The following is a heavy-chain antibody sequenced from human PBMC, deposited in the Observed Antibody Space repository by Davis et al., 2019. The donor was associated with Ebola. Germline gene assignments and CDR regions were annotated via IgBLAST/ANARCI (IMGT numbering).Heavy chain of an antibody. V-gene: IGHV3-74*01. CDR2: INSDESVT. CDR3: ARSLKGASVSTYYGMDV. J-gene: IGHJ6*02. D-gene: IGHD3-16*02. Sequence: PGGSLRLSCAASGFTFSNYWMHWVRHAPGKGLVWVSRINSDESVTRYADSVKGRFTISRDNAKNMVFLQMNSVRDEDTAVYYCARSLKGASVSTYYGMDVWGQGTTVTVSS. CDR1: GFTFSNYW.